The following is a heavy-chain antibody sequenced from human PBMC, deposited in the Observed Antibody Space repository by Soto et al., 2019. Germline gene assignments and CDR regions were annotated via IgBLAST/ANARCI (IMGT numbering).Heavy chain of an antibody. V-gene: IGHV3-21*01. Sequence: GGSLRLSCAASGFTFSSYSMNWVRQAPGKGLEGVSSISSSSSYIYYADSVKGRFTISRDNAKNSLYLQMNSLRAEDTAVYYCARGPVPYNWNYGWFDPWGQGTLVIVSS. J-gene: IGHJ5*02. CDR2: ISSSSSYI. CDR3: ARGPVPYNWNYGWFDP. D-gene: IGHD1-7*01. CDR1: GFTFSSYS.